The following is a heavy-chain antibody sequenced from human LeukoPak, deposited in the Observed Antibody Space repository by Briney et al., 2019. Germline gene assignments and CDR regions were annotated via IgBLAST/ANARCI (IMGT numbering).Heavy chain of an antibody. CDR1: GFTFTSSA. CDR3: AADSHYYYYGMDV. J-gene: IGHJ6*02. Sequence: GASVKVSCKASGFTFTSSAMQWVRLARGQRLEWIGWIVVGSGNTNYAQKFQERVTITRDMSTSTAYMELSSLRSEDTAVYYCAADSHYYYYGMDVWGQGTTVTVSS. V-gene: IGHV1-58*02. CDR2: IVVGSGNT.